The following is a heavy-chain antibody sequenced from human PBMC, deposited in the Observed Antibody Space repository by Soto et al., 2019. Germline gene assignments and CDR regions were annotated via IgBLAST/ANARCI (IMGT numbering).Heavy chain of an antibody. CDR3: ARDRDCSGGSCYDDGAFDI. CDR1: GYTFTSYA. CDR2: INAGNGNT. Sequence: ASVKVSCKASGYTFTSYAMHWVRQAPGQRLEWMGWINAGNGNTKYSQKFQGRVTITRDTSASTAYMELSSLRSEDTAVYYCARDRDCSGGSCYDDGAFDIWGQGTMVTVS. D-gene: IGHD2-15*01. J-gene: IGHJ3*02. V-gene: IGHV1-3*01.